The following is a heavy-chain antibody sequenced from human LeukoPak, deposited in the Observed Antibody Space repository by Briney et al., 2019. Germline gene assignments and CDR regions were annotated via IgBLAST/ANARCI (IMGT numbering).Heavy chain of an antibody. J-gene: IGHJ3*02. D-gene: IGHD1-26*01. CDR3: ARDDSDTDAFDI. Sequence: KTSETLSLTCAVYGGSFSGYYWSWIRQPPGKGLEWIGEINHSGSTNYNPSLTSRVTMSVDTSKNQFSLKLSSVTAADTAVYYCARDDSDTDAFDIWGQGTLVTVSS. CDR2: INHSGST. CDR1: GGSFSGYY. V-gene: IGHV4-34*01.